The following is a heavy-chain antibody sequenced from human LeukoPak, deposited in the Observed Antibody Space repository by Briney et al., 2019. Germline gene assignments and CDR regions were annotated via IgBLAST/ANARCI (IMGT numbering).Heavy chain of an antibody. CDR2: IIPIFGTA. D-gene: IGHD5-18*01. V-gene: IGHV1-69*05. CDR1: GGTFSSYA. CDR3: ARSSHKYSNVDY. Sequence: SVKVSCKASGGTFSSYAINWVRQARGQGLEWMGRIIPIFGTANYAQKFWGRVTITTDKSTTTASMELSSLRSEDTAVYYCARSSHKYSNVDYWGQGTLVTVSS. J-gene: IGHJ4*02.